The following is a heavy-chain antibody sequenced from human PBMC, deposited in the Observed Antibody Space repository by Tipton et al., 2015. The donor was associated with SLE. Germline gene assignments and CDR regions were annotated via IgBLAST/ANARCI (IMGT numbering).Heavy chain of an antibody. CDR2: IYYRGTT. CDR1: GGPTSSYY. CDR3: ARGRSYDFWNFHH. V-gene: IGHV4-59*01. Sequence: TLSLTCTVSGGPTSSYYWSWIRQPPGKGLEWIGNIYYRGTTNYNPSLKSRVTISVDTSKNQFSLKLNSVTAADTAVYYCARGRSYDFWNFHHWGQGTLVTVSS. D-gene: IGHD3-3*01. J-gene: IGHJ1*01.